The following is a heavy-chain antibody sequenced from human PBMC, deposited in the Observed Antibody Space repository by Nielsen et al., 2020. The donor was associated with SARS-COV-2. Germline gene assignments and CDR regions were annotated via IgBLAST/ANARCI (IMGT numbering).Heavy chain of an antibody. J-gene: IGHJ4*02. CDR3: AKVRLPLYGNYESDFDC. D-gene: IGHD1-7*01. CDR1: GFTFRTYG. Sequence: GESLKISCAASGFTFRTYGMHWVRQAPGKGMEWVALISYDGHYQYYAESVKGRFTISRDESKSTLFLQMSSLRAEDTAVYYCAKVRLPLYGNYESDFDCWGQGTLVTVSS. V-gene: IGHV3-30*18. CDR2: ISYDGHYQ.